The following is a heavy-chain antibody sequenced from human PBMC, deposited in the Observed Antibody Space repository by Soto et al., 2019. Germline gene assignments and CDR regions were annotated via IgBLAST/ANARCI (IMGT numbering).Heavy chain of an antibody. Sequence: QVQLVESGGGVVQPGRSLRLSCAASGFTFSSYAMHWVRQAPGKGLEWVAVISYDGSNKYYADSVKGRFTISRDNSQNTLYLQMNSLRAEDTAVYYCARGVGYCISTSCNDAFDIWGQGTMVTVSS. V-gene: IGHV3-30-3*01. CDR3: ARGVGYCISTSCNDAFDI. J-gene: IGHJ3*02. CDR2: ISYDGSNK. CDR1: GFTFSSYA. D-gene: IGHD2-2*01.